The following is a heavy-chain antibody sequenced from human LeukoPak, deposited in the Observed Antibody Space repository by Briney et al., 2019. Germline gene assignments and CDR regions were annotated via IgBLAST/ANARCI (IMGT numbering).Heavy chain of an antibody. V-gene: IGHV4-31*03. CDR1: GGSIRDSEGH. D-gene: IGHD3-10*01. CDR2: TSNSYYP. J-gene: IGHJ5*02. CDR3: AREPTQPLRFGEFHPFDN. Sequence: PSETLSLTCTVSGGSIRDSEGHWTWIRQHPGKGLEWIGYTSNSYYPDSNPSLKSRVTISLDTSKNQFSLKLTSVTAADTAVYYCAREPTQPLRFGEFHPFDNWGQGTLVTVSS.